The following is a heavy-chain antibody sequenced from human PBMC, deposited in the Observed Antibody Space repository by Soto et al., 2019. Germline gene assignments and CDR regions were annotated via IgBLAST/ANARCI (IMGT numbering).Heavy chain of an antibody. D-gene: IGHD3-10*01. V-gene: IGHV1-69*13. CDR1: GGTFSSYA. J-gene: IGHJ4*02. CDR2: IIPIFGTA. CDR3: ARGLVRGVYDYFDY. Sequence: XVKVSCKASGGTFSSYAIRWVRQAPGQGLEWMGGIIPIFGTANYAQKFQGRVTIAADESTSTAYMELSSLRSEDTAVYYCARGLVRGVYDYFDYWGQGTLVTVSS.